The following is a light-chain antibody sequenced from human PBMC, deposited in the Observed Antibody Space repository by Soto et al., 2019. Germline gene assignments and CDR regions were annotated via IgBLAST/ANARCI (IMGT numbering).Light chain of an antibody. CDR2: EVS. CDR1: SSDVGSYNR. V-gene: IGLV2-18*02. CDR3: SSYTSTSTLV. Sequence: QSALTQPPSVSGSPGQSVTISCTGTSSDVGSYNRVSWYQQPPGTAPKLMIYEVSNRPSGVPDRFSGSKSGNTASLTISGLQADDEADYYCSSYTSTSTLVFGGGNKLTVL. J-gene: IGLJ2*01.